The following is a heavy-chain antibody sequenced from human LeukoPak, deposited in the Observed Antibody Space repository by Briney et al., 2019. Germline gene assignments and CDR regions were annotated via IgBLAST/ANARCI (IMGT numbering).Heavy chain of an antibody. Sequence: GGSLRLSCVASGFPFSSYWMTWDRQAPGKGLEWVANIKQDGSKKSYVDSVKGRYTISRDNAKNSLYLQMNSLRAEDTAIYYCTRVGYIDEGIDYWGQGTLVTVSS. J-gene: IGHJ4*02. CDR1: GFPFSSYW. D-gene: IGHD5-24*01. V-gene: IGHV3-7*04. CDR2: IKQDGSKK. CDR3: TRVGYIDEGIDY.